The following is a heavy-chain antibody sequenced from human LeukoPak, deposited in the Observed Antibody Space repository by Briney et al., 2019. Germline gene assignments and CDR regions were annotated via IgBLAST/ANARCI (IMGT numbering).Heavy chain of an antibody. CDR2: IYYSGTT. J-gene: IGHJ2*01. CDR1: GGSISSYY. Sequence: SETLPLTCTVSGGSISSYYWSWIRQSPGKGLEWIGYIYYSGTTNYNPSLKSRVITSVDTSRNQFSLKLRSVTAADTAVFYCARLIGGVGYFDLWGRGTLVTVSS. CDR3: ARLIGGVGYFDL. V-gene: IGHV4-59*08.